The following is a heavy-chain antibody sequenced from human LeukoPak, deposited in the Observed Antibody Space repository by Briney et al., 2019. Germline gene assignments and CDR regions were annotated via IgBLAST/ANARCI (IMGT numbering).Heavy chain of an antibody. J-gene: IGHJ6*02. CDR2: IYYSGST. CDR1: GGSISSYY. D-gene: IGHD6-19*01. Sequence: SETLSLTCTVSGGSISSYYWSWIRQPPGKGLEWIGYIYYSGSTNYNPSLKSRVTISVDTSKNQFSLKLSSVTAADTAVYYCARDLAGTFGPKTFYGMDVWGQGTTVTVSS. CDR3: ARDLAGTFGPKTFYGMDV. V-gene: IGHV4-59*01.